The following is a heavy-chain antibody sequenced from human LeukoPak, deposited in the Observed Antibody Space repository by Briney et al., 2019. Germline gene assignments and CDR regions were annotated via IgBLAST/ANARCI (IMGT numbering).Heavy chain of an antibody. D-gene: IGHD1-26*01. V-gene: IGHV1-2*02. J-gene: IGHJ5*02. CDR1: GYTFNGYS. Sequence: GASVKVSCTASGYTFNGYSMHWVRQAPGQGLEWMGWINPNSGGTNYAQRFQGRVTMAWDTSISTAYMELSRLRSDDTAVYYCARDKQWEPNWFDPWGQGTLVTVSS. CDR3: ARDKQWEPNWFDP. CDR2: INPNSGGT.